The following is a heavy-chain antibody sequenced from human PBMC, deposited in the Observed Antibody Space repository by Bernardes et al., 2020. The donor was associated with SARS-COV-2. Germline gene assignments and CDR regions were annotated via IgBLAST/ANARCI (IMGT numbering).Heavy chain of an antibody. CDR1: GFTFTKYD. CDR2: ISGSGNTT. D-gene: IGHD3-3*01. CDR3: AKDDDRPLFGPPGFDY. J-gene: IGHJ4*02. V-gene: IGHV3-23*01. Sequence: GSLRLSCAASGFTFTKYDMSWVRQAPGKGLEWVSGISGSGNTTYYADSVKGRFTISRDNSKNTLFLQMDSMRAEDTAVYYCAKDDDRPLFGPPGFDYWGQGTLVTVSS.